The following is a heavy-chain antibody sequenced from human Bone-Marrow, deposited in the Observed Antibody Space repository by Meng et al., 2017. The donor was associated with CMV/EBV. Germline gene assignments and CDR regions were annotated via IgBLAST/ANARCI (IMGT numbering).Heavy chain of an antibody. CDR2: IYTSGST. Sequence: SETLSLTCTVSGGSISSYYWSWIRQPAGKGLEWIGRIYTSGSTNYNPSPKSRVTMSVDTSKNQFSLKLSSVTAADTAVYYCARDGYYDFWSGYLRYWGQGTLVTVSS. CDR1: GGSISSYY. J-gene: IGHJ4*02. CDR3: ARDGYYDFWSGYLRY. V-gene: IGHV4-4*07. D-gene: IGHD3-3*01.